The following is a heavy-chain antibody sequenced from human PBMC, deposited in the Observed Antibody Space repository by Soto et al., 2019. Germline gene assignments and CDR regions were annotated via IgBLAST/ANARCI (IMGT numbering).Heavy chain of an antibody. J-gene: IGHJ4*02. Sequence: SETLSLTCTVSGGSISSSSYYWGWIRQPPGKGLEWIGSIYYSGSTYYNPSLKSRVTISVDTSKNQFSLKLSSVTAADTAVYYCARCGHFGGVTPPGYWGQGTLVTVSS. D-gene: IGHD3-16*01. CDR2: IYYSGST. CDR3: ARCGHFGGVTPPGY. V-gene: IGHV4-39*01. CDR1: GGSISSSSYY.